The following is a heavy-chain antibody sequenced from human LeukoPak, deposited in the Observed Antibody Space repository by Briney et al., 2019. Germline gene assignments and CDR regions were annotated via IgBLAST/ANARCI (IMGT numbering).Heavy chain of an antibody. CDR1: GGSINIGSYC. D-gene: IGHD2-15*01. V-gene: IGHV4-39*01. Sequence: SETLSLTCTVSGGSINIGSYCWGWIRQPPGKGQEWIGSICYSGNTYYNPSLKSRVTISVDTSKNQFSLKLSSVTAADTTVYYCARLGYCSGGSCWSDFFDYWGQGTLVTVSS. J-gene: IGHJ4*02. CDR3: ARLGYCSGGSCWSDFFDY. CDR2: ICYSGNT.